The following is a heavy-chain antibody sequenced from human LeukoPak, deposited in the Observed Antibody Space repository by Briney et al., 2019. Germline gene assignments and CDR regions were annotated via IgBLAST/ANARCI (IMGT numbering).Heavy chain of an antibody. CDR3: ARGYDFWSGYYSPQYYYYGMDV. CDR1: GYTFTGYY. Sequence: ASVKVSCKASGYTFTGYYMHWVRQAPGQELEWMGWINPNSGGTNYAQKFQGRVTMTRDTSISTAYMELSRLRSDDTAVYYCARGYDFWSGYYSPQYYYYGMDVWGQGTTVTVSS. CDR2: INPNSGGT. D-gene: IGHD3-3*01. J-gene: IGHJ6*02. V-gene: IGHV1-2*02.